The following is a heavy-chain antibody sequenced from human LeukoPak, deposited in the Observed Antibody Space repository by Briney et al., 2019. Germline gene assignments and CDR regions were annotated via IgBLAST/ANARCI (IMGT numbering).Heavy chain of an antibody. CDR1: GYTLTELS. J-gene: IGHJ4*02. V-gene: IGHV1-24*01. Sequence: ASVTVSCKVSGYTLTELSMHWVRQAPGKGLEWMGGFDPEDGETIYAQKFQGRVTMTEDTSTDTAYMELGSLRSEDTAVYYCVTDGGGYCSSTSCYLRWGQGTLVTVSS. CDR3: VTDGGGYCSSTSCYLR. D-gene: IGHD2-2*01. CDR2: FDPEDGET.